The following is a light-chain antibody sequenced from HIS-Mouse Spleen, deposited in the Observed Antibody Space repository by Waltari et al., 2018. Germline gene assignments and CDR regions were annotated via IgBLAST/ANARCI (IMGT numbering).Light chain of an antibody. Sequence: SYELTQPPSVSVSPGQTARITCSGDALPKKCPLWYQQKSGQAPVLVIYEDSKRPSGIPERFSGSSSGTMATLTISGAQVEDEADYYCYSTDSSGNHRVFGGGTKLTVL. CDR1: ALPKKC. CDR3: YSTDSSGNHRV. V-gene: IGLV3-10*01. CDR2: EDS. J-gene: IGLJ2*01.